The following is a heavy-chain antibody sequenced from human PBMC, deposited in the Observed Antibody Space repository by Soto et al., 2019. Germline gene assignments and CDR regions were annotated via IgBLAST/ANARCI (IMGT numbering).Heavy chain of an antibody. V-gene: IGHV4-59*08. CDR1: GGSISSYY. J-gene: IGHJ5*02. CDR2: IYYSGST. CDR3: ARLGGYYQALDT. Sequence: SETLSLTCTVSGGSISSYYWSWIRQPPGKGLEWIGYIYYSGSTNYNPSLKSRVTISVDTSKNQFSLKLSSVTAADTAVYYCARLGGYYQALDTWGQGTLVTVSS. D-gene: IGHD3-22*01.